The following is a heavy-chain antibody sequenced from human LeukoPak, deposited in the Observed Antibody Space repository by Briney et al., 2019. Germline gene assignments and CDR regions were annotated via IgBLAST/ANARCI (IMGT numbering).Heavy chain of an antibody. CDR1: GASFSSHH. CDR2: VFGTRTT. D-gene: IGHD5-18*01. J-gene: IGHJ4*02. Sequence: SETLSLTCTVSGASFSSHHWGWIRQPPGEELEWIGYVFGTRTTKDNPSLNSRVTLSADTSKNQFSLRLSSVTAADTAVYYCATIKRGNIFGYFDFWGQGILVTVSS. CDR3: ATIKRGNIFGYFDF. V-gene: IGHV4-59*11.